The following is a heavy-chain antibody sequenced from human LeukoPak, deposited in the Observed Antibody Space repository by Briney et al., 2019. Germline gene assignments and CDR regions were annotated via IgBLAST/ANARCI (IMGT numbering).Heavy chain of an antibody. CDR1: GFTFDDYA. CDR3: AKVSVAGAFDI. D-gene: IGHD6-19*01. J-gene: IGHJ3*02. CDR2: ISWNSGSI. V-gene: IGHV3-9*03. Sequence: GGSLRLSCAASGFTFDDYAMHWVRQAPGKGLEWVSGISWNSGSIGYADSVKGRFTISRDNAKNSLYLQMNSLRAEDMALYYCAKVSVAGAFDIWGQGTMVTVSS.